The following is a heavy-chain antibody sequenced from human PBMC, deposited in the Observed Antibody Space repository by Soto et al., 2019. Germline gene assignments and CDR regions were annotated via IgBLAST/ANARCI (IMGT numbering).Heavy chain of an antibody. CDR3: ARVDERLSESNWFDP. D-gene: IGHD3-3*01. CDR1: GYTFTSYG. Sequence: QVQLVQSGAEVKKPGASVKFSCKASGYTFTSYGISWVRQAPGQGLEWMGWISAYNGNTNYAQKLQGRVTMTTDTSTSTAYMELRSLRSDDTAVYYCARVDERLSESNWFDPWGQGTLVTVSS. J-gene: IGHJ5*02. CDR2: ISAYNGNT. V-gene: IGHV1-18*01.